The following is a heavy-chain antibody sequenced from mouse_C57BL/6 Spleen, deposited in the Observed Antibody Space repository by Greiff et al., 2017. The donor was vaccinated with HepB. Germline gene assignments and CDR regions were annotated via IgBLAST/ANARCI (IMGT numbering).Heavy chain of an antibody. D-gene: IGHD2-1*01. V-gene: IGHV1-82*01. CDR2: IYPGDGDT. CDR1: GYAFSSSW. CDR3: ARSDGNYFDY. Sequence: QVQLKESGPELVKPGASVKISCKASGYAFSSSWMNWVKQRPGKGLEWIGRIYPGDGDTNYNGKFKGKATLTADKSSSTAYMQLSSLTSADSAVYFCARSDGNYFDYWGQGTTLTVSS. J-gene: IGHJ2*01.